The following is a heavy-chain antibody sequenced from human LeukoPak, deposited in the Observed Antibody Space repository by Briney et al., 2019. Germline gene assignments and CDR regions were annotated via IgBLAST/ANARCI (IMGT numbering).Heavy chain of an antibody. V-gene: IGHV3-23*01. CDR2: ISGSGGST. CDR3: TKDRSYGRSYFYY. J-gene: IGHJ4*02. D-gene: IGHD5-18*01. Sequence: GGSLRLSCAASGFTFSSYSMSWVRQAPGKGLEWVAAISGSGGSTYYADSVKGRFTISRDNSKNTLYLQMNSLRIEDTAVYYCTKDRSYGRSYFYYWGQGTLVTVAS. CDR1: GFTFSSYS.